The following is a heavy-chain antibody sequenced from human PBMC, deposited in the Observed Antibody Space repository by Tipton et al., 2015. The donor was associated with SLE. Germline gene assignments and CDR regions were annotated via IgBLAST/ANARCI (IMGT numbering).Heavy chain of an antibody. V-gene: IGHV4-31*03. CDR2: IYYSANT. Sequence: TLSLTCTVSGGSISSGGYYWSWIRQHPGKGLEWIGYIYYSANTYYNPSLKSRVTISVDTSKNQFSLKLSSVTAADTAVYYCARDPQLAGFDLWGQGTLVTVSP. CDR1: GGSISSGGYY. CDR3: ARDPQLAGFDL. J-gene: IGHJ5*02. D-gene: IGHD3-10*01.